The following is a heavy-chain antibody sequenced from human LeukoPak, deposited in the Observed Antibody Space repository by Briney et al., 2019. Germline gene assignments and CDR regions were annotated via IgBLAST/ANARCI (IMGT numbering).Heavy chain of an antibody. J-gene: IGHJ6*03. CDR1: GFTFSSYG. D-gene: IGHD2-2*01. CDR3: AKTRNLGLYYMDV. CDR2: IRYDGSNK. Sequence: GGSLRLSCAASGFTFSSYGMHWVRQAPGKGLEWVAFIRYDGSNKYYADSVKGRFTISRDNSKNSLYLQMNSLRAEDTAVYYCAKTRNLGLYYMDVWGKGTTVTVSS. V-gene: IGHV3-30*02.